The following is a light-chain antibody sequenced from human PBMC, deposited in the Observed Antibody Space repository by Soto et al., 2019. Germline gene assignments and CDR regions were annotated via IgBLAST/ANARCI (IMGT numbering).Light chain of an antibody. Sequence: EIVMTQSPATLSVSPGERATLSCRASQSVSSNLAWYQQKPCQAPRLLIYGASTRATGIPARFSGSGSGTEFTLTISRLQSEDFAVYYCQQYNNWLSWTFGQGTKVEIK. CDR1: QSVSSN. J-gene: IGKJ1*01. CDR3: QQYNNWLSWT. CDR2: GAS. V-gene: IGKV3-15*01.